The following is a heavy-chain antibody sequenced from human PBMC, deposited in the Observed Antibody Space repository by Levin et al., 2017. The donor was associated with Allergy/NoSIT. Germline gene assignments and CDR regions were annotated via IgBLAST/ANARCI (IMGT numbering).Heavy chain of an antibody. Sequence: KVSCKVSGYSFTSYYIGWVRQMPGKGLEWMGIIYPGDSDPRYSPSFQGQVTISADKSISTAYLHWSSLKASDTAMYYCARHTSSSRIDYWGQGTLVSVSS. J-gene: IGHJ4*02. V-gene: IGHV5-51*01. CDR1: GYSFTSYY. D-gene: IGHD6-6*01. CDR3: ARHTSSSRIDY. CDR2: IYPGDSDP.